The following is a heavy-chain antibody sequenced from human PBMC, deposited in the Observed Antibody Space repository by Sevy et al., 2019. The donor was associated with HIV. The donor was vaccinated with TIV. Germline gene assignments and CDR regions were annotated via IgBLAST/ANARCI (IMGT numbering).Heavy chain of an antibody. D-gene: IGHD2-15*01. J-gene: IGHJ6*02. V-gene: IGHV3-7*03. CDR3: ARDMGYCSGGSCYTWDYYGMDV. CDR1: GFIFSRYW. CDR2: IKQDGSEK. Sequence: GGSLRLSCAASGFIFSRYWMTWVRQAPGKGLEWVANIKQDGSEKYYVDSVKGRFTISRDNAKNSLYLQMNGLRAEDTAVYYCARDMGYCSGGSCYTWDYYGMDVWGQGTTVTVSS.